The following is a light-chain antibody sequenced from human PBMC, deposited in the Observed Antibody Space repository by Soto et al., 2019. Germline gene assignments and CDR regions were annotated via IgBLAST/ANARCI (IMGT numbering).Light chain of an antibody. J-gene: IGKJ1*01. CDR2: GAS. CDR3: QQYGTSPWT. V-gene: IGKV3-20*01. CDR1: QSVSSSY. Sequence: EIVLTQSPGTLSLSPGERATLSCRASQSVSSSYLAWYQPKPGQAPRLLIYGASSRATGIPDRFSGSGSGTDFTLIISRLEPEDFAVYYCQQYGTSPWTYGHGTKVEIK.